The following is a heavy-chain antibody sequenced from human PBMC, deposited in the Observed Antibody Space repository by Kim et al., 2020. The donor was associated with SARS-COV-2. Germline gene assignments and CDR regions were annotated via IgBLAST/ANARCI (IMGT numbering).Heavy chain of an antibody. J-gene: IGHJ4*02. CDR3: ARVQGSQHYYGSGSYYNSRGGLDY. D-gene: IGHD3-10*01. V-gene: IGHV4-34*01. CDR2: INHSGST. CDR1: GGSFSGYY. Sequence: SETLSLTCAVDGGSFSGYYWSWIRQPPGKGLEWIGEINHSGSTNYNPSLKSRVTISVDTSKNQFSLKLSSVTAADTAVYYCARVQGSQHYYGSGSYYNSRGGLDYWGQGTLVTVSS.